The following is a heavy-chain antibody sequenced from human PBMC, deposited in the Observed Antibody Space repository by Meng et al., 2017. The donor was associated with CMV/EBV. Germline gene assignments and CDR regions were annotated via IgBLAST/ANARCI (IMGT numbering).Heavy chain of an antibody. CDR2: ISSSGSTI. V-gene: IGHV3-48*03. Sequence: GESLKISCAASGFTFSSYEMNWVRQAPGKGLEWVSYISSSGSTIYYADSVKGRFTISRDNAKNSLYLQMNSLRAEDTAVYYCARMGRFLEWLSPLDYWGRGTLVTVSS. J-gene: IGHJ4*02. CDR3: ARMGRFLEWLSPLDY. CDR1: GFTFSSYE. D-gene: IGHD3-3*01.